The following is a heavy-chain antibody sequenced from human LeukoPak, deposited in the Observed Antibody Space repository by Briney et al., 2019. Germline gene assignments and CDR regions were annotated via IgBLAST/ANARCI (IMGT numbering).Heavy chain of an antibody. J-gene: IGHJ4*02. CDR2: ISSSSSTI. Sequence: PGGSLRLSCAASGFTFSSYSMNWVRQAPGKGLEWVSSISSSSSTIYYADSVKGRFTISRDNAKNSLYLQMNSLRAEDTAVYYCARGPSTVTTNYFDYWGQGTLVTVSS. D-gene: IGHD4-11*01. CDR3: ARGPSTVTTNYFDY. CDR1: GFTFSSYS. V-gene: IGHV3-48*01.